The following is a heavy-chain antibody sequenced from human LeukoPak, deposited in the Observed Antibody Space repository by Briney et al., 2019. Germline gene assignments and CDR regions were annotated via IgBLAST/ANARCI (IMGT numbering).Heavy chain of an antibody. CDR3: ARGTYYYDSSGYYY. CDR1: GFTFSSYA. CDR2: ISYDGSNK. D-gene: IGHD3-22*01. J-gene: IGHJ4*02. Sequence: TGGSLRLSCAASGFTFSSYAMRWVRQAPGRGLEWVAVISYDGSNKYYADSVKGRFTISRDNSKNTLYLQMNSLRAEDTAVYYCARGTYYYDSSGYYYWGQGTLVTVSS. V-gene: IGHV3-30*04.